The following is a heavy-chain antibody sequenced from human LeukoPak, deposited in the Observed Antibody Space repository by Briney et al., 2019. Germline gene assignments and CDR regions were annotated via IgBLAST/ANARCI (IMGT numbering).Heavy chain of an antibody. D-gene: IGHD3-3*01. J-gene: IGHJ4*02. CDR2: IKLDGSEK. V-gene: IGHV3-7*03. Sequence: GGSLRLSCAASGFTFSSYGMHWVRQAPGKGLEWVANIKLDGSEKNYVDSVKGRFTISRDNTKNSLYLQMNSLRVEDTAVFYCARDQYDTWSRRGNFDSWGQGTLVIVSS. CDR1: GFTFSSYG. CDR3: ARDQYDTWSRRGNFDS.